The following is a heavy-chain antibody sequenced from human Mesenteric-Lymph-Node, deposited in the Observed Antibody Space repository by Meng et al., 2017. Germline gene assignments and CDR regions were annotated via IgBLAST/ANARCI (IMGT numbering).Heavy chain of an antibody. Sequence: QGPLQGSGRVLVTPWGTLSRTCDVSGGPIRNDQWWSWVRQAPGKGLEWIGEIYHSGRTNYNPSVKSRVSMSVDKSQNHFSLRLSSVTAADTAVYYCTTLYGDSISWGQGTLVTVSS. D-gene: IGHD4-17*01. CDR1: GGPIRNDQW. CDR3: TTLYGDSIS. J-gene: IGHJ4*02. V-gene: IGHV4-4*02. CDR2: IYHSGRT.